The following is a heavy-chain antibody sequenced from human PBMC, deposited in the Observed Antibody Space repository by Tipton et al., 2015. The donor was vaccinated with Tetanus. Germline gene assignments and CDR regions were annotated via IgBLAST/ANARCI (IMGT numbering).Heavy chain of an antibody. J-gene: IGHJ4*02. CDR2: IYPGDSDT. V-gene: IGHV5-51*01. CDR1: YW. D-gene: IGHD2-8*01. CDR3: ARAHCTDGVCNFDF. Sequence: YWSWIRQHPGKGLEWIGDIYPGDSDTRYSPSFQGQVTISVDKSINTAYLQWSSLKASDTSMFYCARAHCTDGVCNFDFWGQGALVTVAS.